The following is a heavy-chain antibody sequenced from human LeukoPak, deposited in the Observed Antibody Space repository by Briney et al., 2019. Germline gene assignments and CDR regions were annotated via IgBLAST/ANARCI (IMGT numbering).Heavy chain of an antibody. CDR3: ARTEPGVGYYYMDV. J-gene: IGHJ6*03. D-gene: IGHD1-14*01. Sequence: SETLSLTCAVYGGSFSGYYWSWIRQPPGEGLEWIGEINHSGSTNYNPSLKSRVTISVDTSKNQFSLKLSSVTAADTAVYYCARTEPGVGYYYMDVWGKGTTVTVSS. CDR2: INHSGST. CDR1: GGSFSGYY. V-gene: IGHV4-34*01.